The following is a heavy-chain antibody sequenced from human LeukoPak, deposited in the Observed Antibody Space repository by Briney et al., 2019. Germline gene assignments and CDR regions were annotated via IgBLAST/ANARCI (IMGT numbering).Heavy chain of an antibody. CDR1: GFTLSSYA. Sequence: GGSLRLSCAASGFTLSSYAMNWVRQAPGKGLEWVSAISGSGGSTYYTDSVKGRFTISRDNSKNTLYLQMNSLRAEDTAVYYCAKKTSITGTTGNLGYWGQGTLVTVSS. D-gene: IGHD1-20*01. CDR3: AKKTSITGTTGNLGY. V-gene: IGHV3-23*01. J-gene: IGHJ4*02. CDR2: ISGSGGST.